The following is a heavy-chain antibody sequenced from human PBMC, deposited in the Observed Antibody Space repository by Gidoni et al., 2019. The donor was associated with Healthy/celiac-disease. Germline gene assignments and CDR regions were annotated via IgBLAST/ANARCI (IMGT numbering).Heavy chain of an antibody. Sequence: QVQLQQWGAGLLKPSETLSLTFAMSGPYFSGYYWSWIRQSPGRGLEWIAEITHTGSTNYKPSLRSRVTISVDASKNQFSLQLRSVTAADTAVYYCARGRYHDSSGFPYWGQGTLVTVSS. J-gene: IGHJ4*02. CDR3: ARGRYHDSSGFPY. CDR2: ITHTGST. CDR1: GPYFSGYY. V-gene: IGHV4-34*01. D-gene: IGHD3-22*01.